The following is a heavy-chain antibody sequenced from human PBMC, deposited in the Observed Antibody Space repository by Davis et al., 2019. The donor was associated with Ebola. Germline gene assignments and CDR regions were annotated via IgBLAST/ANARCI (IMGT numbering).Heavy chain of an antibody. CDR1: GGSFSGYY. CDR3: AREGIVVVVAATQGYNWFDP. J-gene: IGHJ5*02. CDR2: INHRGST. Sequence: SETLSLTCAVYGGSFSGYYWSWIRQPPGKGLEWIGEINHRGSTNYNPSLKSRVTISVDTSKNQFSLKLSSVTAADTAVYYFAREGIVVVVAATQGYNWFDPWGQGTLVTVSS. D-gene: IGHD2-15*01. V-gene: IGHV4-34*01.